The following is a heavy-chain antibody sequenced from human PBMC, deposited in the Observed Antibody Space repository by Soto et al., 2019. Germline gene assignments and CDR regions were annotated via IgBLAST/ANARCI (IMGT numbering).Heavy chain of an antibody. J-gene: IGHJ6*03. CDR1: GFTFSDYY. Sequence: GGSLRLSCAASGFTFSDYYMSWIRQAPGKGLEWVSYISSSGSTIFYADSGKGQFTISRDNAKNSLYLQMNSLRAEDMAGYYCARALTDGYYVTNYYYYYYMDVWGKGTTVTVSS. D-gene: IGHD3-10*02. CDR3: ARALTDGYYVTNYYYYYYMDV. CDR2: ISSSGSTI. V-gene: IGHV3-11*01.